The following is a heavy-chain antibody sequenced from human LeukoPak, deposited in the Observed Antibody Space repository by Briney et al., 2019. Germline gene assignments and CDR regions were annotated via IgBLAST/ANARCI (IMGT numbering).Heavy chain of an antibody. CDR3: ATATDYYDSSGYSH. J-gene: IGHJ4*02. CDR2: IIPIFGTA. D-gene: IGHD3-22*01. V-gene: IGHV1-69*01. Sequence: SVKVSCKASGGTFSSYAISWVRQAPGQGLEWMGGIIPIFGTANYAQKFQGGVTITADESTSTAYMELSSLRSEDTAVYYCATATDYYDSSGYSHWGQGTLVTVSS. CDR1: GGTFSSYA.